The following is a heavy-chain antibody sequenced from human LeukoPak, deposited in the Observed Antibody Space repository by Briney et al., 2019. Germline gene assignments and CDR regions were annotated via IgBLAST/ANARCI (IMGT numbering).Heavy chain of an antibody. J-gene: IGHJ4*02. CDR1: GGSISSSNW. CDR2: IYHSGST. V-gene: IGHV4-4*02. Sequence: SETLSLTCAVSGGSISSSNWWSWVRQPPGKGLEWIGEIYHSGSTNYNPSLKSRVTISVDKSKNQFSLKLGSVTAADTAVYYCARYVVRGVIIPLYYFDYWGQGTLVTVSS. CDR3: ARYVVRGVIIPLYYFDY. D-gene: IGHD3-10*01.